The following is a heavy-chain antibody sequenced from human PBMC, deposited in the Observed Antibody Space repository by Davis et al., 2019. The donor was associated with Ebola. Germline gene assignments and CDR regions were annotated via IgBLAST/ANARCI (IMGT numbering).Heavy chain of an antibody. J-gene: IGHJ6*03. V-gene: IGHV3-23*01. CDR3: TKDHDFPYFYCYMDV. CDR2: ISGSGRTT. CDR1: GFTFGSSA. D-gene: IGHD3-3*01. Sequence: GGSLRLSCAASGFTFGSSAMSWVRQAPGKGLEWVSSISGSGRTTYYADSVKGRFTISRDNSKNTLYLQMNSLRADDTAVYYCTKDHDFPYFYCYMDVWGKGTTVTVSS.